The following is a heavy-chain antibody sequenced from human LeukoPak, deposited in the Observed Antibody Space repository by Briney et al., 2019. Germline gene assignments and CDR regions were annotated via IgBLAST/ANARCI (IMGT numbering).Heavy chain of an antibody. CDR3: ARVGCYDILTGYDPFDY. CDR1: GFTVSSNY. D-gene: IGHD3-9*01. CDR2: ISSSSSYI. Sequence: GGSLRLSCAASGFTVSSNYMSWVRQAPGKGLEWVSSISSSSSYIYYADSVKGRFTISRDNAKNSLYLQMNSLRAEDTAVYYCARVGCYDILTGYDPFDYWGQGTLVTVSS. J-gene: IGHJ4*02. V-gene: IGHV3-21*01.